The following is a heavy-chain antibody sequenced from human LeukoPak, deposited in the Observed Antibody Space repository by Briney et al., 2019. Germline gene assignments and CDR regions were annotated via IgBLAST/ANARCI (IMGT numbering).Heavy chain of an antibody. D-gene: IGHD6-13*01. CDR3: ARVPIGSRWPYYFDY. CDR2: INAGNGNT. J-gene: IGHJ4*02. V-gene: IGHV1-3*01. Sequence: ASVKVSSKASVYTFTTYAMHWVRQAPGQRLEWMGWINAGNGNTKYSQKFQARVTITRDTSASTAYMELSSLRSEDTAVYYCARVPIGSRWPYYFDYWGQGTLVTVSS. CDR1: VYTFTTYA.